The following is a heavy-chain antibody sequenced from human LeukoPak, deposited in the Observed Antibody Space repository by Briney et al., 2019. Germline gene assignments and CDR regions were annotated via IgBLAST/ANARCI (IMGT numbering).Heavy chain of an antibody. D-gene: IGHD3-10*01. V-gene: IGHV3-23*01. CDR2: ISGGGDST. CDR1: GFTFSSHV. J-gene: IGHJ4*02. CDR3: AKREYYYGSGSSYYFDS. Sequence: GGSLRLSCAASGFTFSSHVMSWVRQAPGKGLEWVSTISGGGDSTYYADPVKGRFSIPRDNSKNTLYLQMNSLRAEDTAVYYCAKREYYYGSGSSYYFDSWGQGTLVTVSS.